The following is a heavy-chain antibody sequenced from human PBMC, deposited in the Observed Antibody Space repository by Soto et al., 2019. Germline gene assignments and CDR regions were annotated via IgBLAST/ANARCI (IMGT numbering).Heavy chain of an antibody. CDR3: ARDLWGYCGTDCYPLDV. V-gene: IGHV4-59*01. CDR1: GGSISWYY. Sequence: SETLSLTCTVSGGSISWYYWSWIRQPPGKGLEWIGYMYNTGSTVYNPSFKSRVTISVDTSKNQFSLKLNSVTAADTAVYYCARDLWGYCGTDCYPLDVWGQGTTVTXSS. J-gene: IGHJ6*02. D-gene: IGHD2-21*02. CDR2: MYNTGST.